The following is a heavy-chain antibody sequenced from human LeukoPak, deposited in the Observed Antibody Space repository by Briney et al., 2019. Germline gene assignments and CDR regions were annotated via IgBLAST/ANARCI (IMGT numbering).Heavy chain of an antibody. Sequence: SETLSLTCTVSGGSISSSSYYWGWIRQPPGKGLEWIGSIYYSGSTYYNPSLKSRVTISVDTSKNQFSLKLSSVTAADTAVYYCASNIAAAGDFDYWGQGTLVTVSS. CDR1: GGSISSSSYY. J-gene: IGHJ4*02. D-gene: IGHD6-13*01. CDR2: IYYSGST. CDR3: ASNIAAAGDFDY. V-gene: IGHV4-39*07.